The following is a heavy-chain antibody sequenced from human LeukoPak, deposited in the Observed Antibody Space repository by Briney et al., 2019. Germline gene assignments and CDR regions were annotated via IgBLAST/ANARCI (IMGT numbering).Heavy chain of an antibody. Sequence: GGSLRLSCAASGFTFSSYGMHWVRQAPGKGLEWVAFIRYDGSNKYYADSVKGRFTISRDNSKNTLYLQMNSLRAEDTAVYYCAKDYRRCHYYDSSGQPFDYWGQGTLVTVSS. CDR2: IRYDGSNK. D-gene: IGHD3-22*01. V-gene: IGHV3-30*02. J-gene: IGHJ4*02. CDR1: GFTFSSYG. CDR3: AKDYRRCHYYDSSGQPFDY.